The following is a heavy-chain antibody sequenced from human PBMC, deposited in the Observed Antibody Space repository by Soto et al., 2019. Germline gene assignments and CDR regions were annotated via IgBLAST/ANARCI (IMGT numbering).Heavy chain of an antibody. CDR3: ARGSSSYYGMDV. CDR2: IYHSGST. Sequence: SETLSLTCAVSGGSISSGGYSWSWIRQPPGKGLEWIGYIYHSGSTYYNPSLKSRVTISVDRSKNQFSLKLSSVTAADTAVYYCARGSSSYYGMDVWGQGTTVTVSS. CDR1: GGSISSGGYS. J-gene: IGHJ6*02. V-gene: IGHV4-30-2*01.